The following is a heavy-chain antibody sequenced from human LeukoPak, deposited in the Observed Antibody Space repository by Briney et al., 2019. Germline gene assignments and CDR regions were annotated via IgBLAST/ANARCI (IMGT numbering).Heavy chain of an antibody. Sequence: GGALRLSCAASRFTLSNHWMSWVRPAPGKGLEWVANIKQDGSEKYYVDSVKGRFTISRDNAKNSQYLQMNSLRAEDTAVYYCARVNVEMATIGDYWGQGTLVTVCS. CDR2: IKQDGSEK. CDR3: ARVNVEMATIGDY. J-gene: IGHJ4*02. D-gene: IGHD5-24*01. V-gene: IGHV3-7*01. CDR1: RFTLSNHW.